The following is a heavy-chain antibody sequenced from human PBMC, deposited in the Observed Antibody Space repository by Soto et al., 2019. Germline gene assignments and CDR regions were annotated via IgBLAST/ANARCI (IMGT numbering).Heavy chain of an antibody. CDR3: ARPYRSGWYGGPFDI. CDR2: IYHRGST. Sequence: SETLSLTCTVSGCSISSFHWSWIRQPPGKGLEWIGYIYHRGSTRYNPSLKSRVTISVDTSSNQFSLNLNSVTAADTAVYYCARPYRSGWYGGPFDIWGQGTKVT. J-gene: IGHJ3*02. CDR1: GCSISSFH. D-gene: IGHD6-19*01. V-gene: IGHV4-59*08.